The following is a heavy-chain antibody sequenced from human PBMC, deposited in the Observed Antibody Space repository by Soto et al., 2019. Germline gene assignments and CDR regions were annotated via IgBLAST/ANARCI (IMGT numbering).Heavy chain of an antibody. V-gene: IGHV3-48*02. J-gene: IGHJ5*02. D-gene: IGHD6-19*01. CDR2: ISSSSSTI. CDR1: AFPFSSYS. CDR3: AREAGTWHLPLNWFDP. Sequence: GGALRLSFTASAFPFSSYSMNWVRQAPGKGQERVSYISSSSSTIYYADTVKGRFTISRDNAKNSLYLQMNSLRDEDTAVYYCAREAGTWHLPLNWFDPWGQGTLVTVSS.